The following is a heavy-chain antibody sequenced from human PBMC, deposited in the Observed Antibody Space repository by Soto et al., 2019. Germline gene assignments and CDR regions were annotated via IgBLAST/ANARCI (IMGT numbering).Heavy chain of an antibody. CDR2: ISGSGGST. CDR3: AKGVQLWGTRYYFDY. V-gene: IGHV3-23*01. D-gene: IGHD5-18*01. J-gene: IGHJ4*02. CDR1: GFTFSSYA. Sequence: PGGSMRLSCAASGFTFSSYAMSWVRQAPGKGLEWVSAISGSGGSTYYADSVKGRFTISRDNSKNTLYLQMNSLRAEDTAVYYCAKGVQLWGTRYYFDYWGQGTLVTVSS.